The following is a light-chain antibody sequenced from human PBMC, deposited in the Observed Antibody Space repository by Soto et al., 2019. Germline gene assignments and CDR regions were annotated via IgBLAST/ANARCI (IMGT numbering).Light chain of an antibody. Sequence: EVVMTQSPATLSVSPGERATLSCRASQSVGGSLAWYQQRPGQAPRLLVYHTSNRATGIPDRFSGSGSGTDFTLTISRLEPEDFAVYYCQQYGSSPITFGQGTRLEI. V-gene: IGKV3-20*01. CDR2: HTS. CDR1: QSVGGS. J-gene: IGKJ5*01. CDR3: QQYGSSPIT.